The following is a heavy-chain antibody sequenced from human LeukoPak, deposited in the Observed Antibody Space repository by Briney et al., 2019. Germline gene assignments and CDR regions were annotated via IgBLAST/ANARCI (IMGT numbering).Heavy chain of an antibody. CDR2: ISAYNGNT. V-gene: IGHV1-18*01. D-gene: IGHD2-2*01. J-gene: IGHJ5*02. Sequence: GASVKVSCKASGYTFTSYGISWVRQAPGQGLEWMGWISAYNGNTNYAQKLQGRVTMTTDTSTSTAYMELRSLRSDDTAVYYCARDHGCSSTSCFLWINNWFDPWGQGTLVTVSS. CDR3: ARDHGCSSTSCFLWINNWFDP. CDR1: GYTFTSYG.